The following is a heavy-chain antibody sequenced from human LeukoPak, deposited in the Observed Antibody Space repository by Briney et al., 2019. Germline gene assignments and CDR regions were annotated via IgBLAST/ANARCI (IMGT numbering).Heavy chain of an antibody. Sequence: GESLKISCKGSGYSFTSYWIGWVRQMPGKGLEWMGIIYPGDSDTRYSPSFQSQVTISADKSISTAYLQWSSLKASDTAMYYCARLSVAAATPVGYYFDYWGQGTLVTVSS. CDR1: GYSFTSYW. CDR3: ARLSVAAATPVGYYFDY. D-gene: IGHD2-15*01. J-gene: IGHJ4*02. CDR2: IYPGDSDT. V-gene: IGHV5-51*01.